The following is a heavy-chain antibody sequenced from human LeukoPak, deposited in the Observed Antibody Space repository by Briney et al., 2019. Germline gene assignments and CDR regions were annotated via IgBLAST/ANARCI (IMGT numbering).Heavy chain of an antibody. CDR2: ISYDGSDK. D-gene: IGHD4-23*01. Sequence: GRSLRLSFAASGFPFSAYAMHWVRQAPGKGLEWVSLISYDGSDKYYADSVKGRFTISRDNPKNTLYLQVNGLRAEDTAVYYCARDQSATGTSVFDYWGQGTLVTVSS. CDR1: GFPFSAYA. CDR3: ARDQSATGTSVFDY. J-gene: IGHJ4*02. V-gene: IGHV3-30*04.